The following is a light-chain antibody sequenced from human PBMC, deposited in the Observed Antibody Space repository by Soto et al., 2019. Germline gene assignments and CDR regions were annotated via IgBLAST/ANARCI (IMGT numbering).Light chain of an antibody. J-gene: IGKJ2*01. Sequence: DIQMTQSPSTLSASVGDRVTITCRASQSISSWLAWYQQKPGKAPKLLIYDASSLESGVPSRFSGSGSGTEFTLTISSLQPDDCATCYCQQYNSYPYTFGQGTKLDIK. CDR2: DAS. V-gene: IGKV1-5*01. CDR1: QSISSW. CDR3: QQYNSYPYT.